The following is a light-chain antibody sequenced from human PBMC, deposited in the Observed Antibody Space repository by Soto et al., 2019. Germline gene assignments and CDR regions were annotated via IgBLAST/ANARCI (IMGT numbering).Light chain of an antibody. CDR1: QGISTL. CDR3: QQYNSYSWT. J-gene: IGKJ1*01. V-gene: IGKV1-13*02. Sequence: AIQLTQSPSSLSASVGDRVTITCLASQGISTLLAWYQQKPGKAPKLLIYDASSLESGVPSRFSGSGSGTEFTLTISSLQPDDFATYYCQQYNSYSWTFGQGTKVDI. CDR2: DAS.